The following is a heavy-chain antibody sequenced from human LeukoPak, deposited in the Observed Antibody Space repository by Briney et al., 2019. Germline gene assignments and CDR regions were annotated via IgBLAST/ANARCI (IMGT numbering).Heavy chain of an antibody. CDR1: GYTFTSYG. V-gene: IGHV1-18*01. CDR3: ARVRSIAARPDWFDP. CDR2: ISAYNGNT. Sequence: GASVKVSCKASGYTFTSYGISWVRQAPGQGLEWMGWISAYNGNTNYAQKLQGRVTMTTDTSTSTAYMELRSLRSDDTAVYYCARVRSIAARPDWFDPWGQGTPVTVSS. J-gene: IGHJ5*02. D-gene: IGHD6-6*01.